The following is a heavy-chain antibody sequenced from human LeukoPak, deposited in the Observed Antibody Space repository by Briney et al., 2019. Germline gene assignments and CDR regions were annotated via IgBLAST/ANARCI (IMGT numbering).Heavy chain of an antibody. V-gene: IGHV3-9*01. CDR2: ISWNSGDI. J-gene: IGHJ4*02. Sequence: GRSLRLSCAVSGFTFDDYAMHWVRQAPGKGLEWVSGISWNSGDIGHADSVKGRFTISRDNAKNSLYLQMNSLRAEDTALYYCAKGDSSTPKYYLGYWGQGTLVTVSS. D-gene: IGHD3-22*01. CDR1: GFTFDDYA. CDR3: AKGDSSTPKYYLGY.